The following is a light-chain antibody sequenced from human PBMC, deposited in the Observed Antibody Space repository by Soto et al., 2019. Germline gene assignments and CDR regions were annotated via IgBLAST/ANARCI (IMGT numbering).Light chain of an antibody. V-gene: IGKV4-1*01. CDR3: QQYYSLPYT. CDR2: WAS. J-gene: IGKJ2*01. Sequence: DIVMTQSPDSLAVSLGERATINCKSSQSVLYTSNNKNYLAWYQQKPGQPPKLLIYWASTRESGVPDRFSGSGSGTDFTLTISSLQAEDVAVYYCQQYYSLPYTFGQGTKLEIQ. CDR1: QSVLYTSNNKNY.